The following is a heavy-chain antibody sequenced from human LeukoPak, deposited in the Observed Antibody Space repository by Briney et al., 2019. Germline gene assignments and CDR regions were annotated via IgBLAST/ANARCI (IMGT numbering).Heavy chain of an antibody. Sequence: SETLSLTCTVSGGSISGTSYYWDWIRQPPGKGLEWIGSIYYGGSTYYSPSLKSRVTISVDTSKNQFSLNLSSVTAADTAVYYCAFLIRPSWYVDYWGQGTLVTVSS. CDR1: GGSISGTSYY. J-gene: IGHJ4*02. D-gene: IGHD2-2*01. CDR3: AFLIRPSWYVDY. CDR2: IYYGGST. V-gene: IGHV4-39*01.